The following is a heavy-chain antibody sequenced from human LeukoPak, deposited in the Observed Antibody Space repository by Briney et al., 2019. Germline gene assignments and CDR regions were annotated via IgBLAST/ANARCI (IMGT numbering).Heavy chain of an antibody. CDR3: ARHGNLNYEDY. Sequence: GESLKISCQGSGYSFTTYWISWVRQMPGKGLEWMGIIYPGDSNTRYSPSIQGQVTVSADKSISIAYLQWSSLKASDSAMYYCARHGNLNYEDYWGQGTLVTVSS. V-gene: IGHV5-51*01. CDR2: IYPGDSNT. D-gene: IGHD1-7*01. CDR1: GYSFTTYW. J-gene: IGHJ4*02.